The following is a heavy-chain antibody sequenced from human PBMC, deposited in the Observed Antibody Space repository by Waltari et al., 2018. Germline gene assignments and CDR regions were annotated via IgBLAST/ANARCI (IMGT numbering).Heavy chain of an antibody. CDR2: VYYSGST. D-gene: IGHD3-22*01. V-gene: IGHV4-59*01. CDR3: ARDHLEVIITTTDWYFDL. J-gene: IGHJ2*01. Sequence: QVQLQESGPGLVKPSETLSLTCTVSGGSISSYYWSWIRQPPGKGLEWIGYVYYSGSTNYNPSLKSRVTISLDTSKNQFSLKLSSVTAADTAVYYCARDHLEVIITTTDWYFDLWGRGTLVTVSS. CDR1: GGSISSYY.